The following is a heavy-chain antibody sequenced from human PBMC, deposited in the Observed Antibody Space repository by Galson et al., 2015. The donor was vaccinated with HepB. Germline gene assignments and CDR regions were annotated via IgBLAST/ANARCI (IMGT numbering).Heavy chain of an antibody. CDR1: GFTFSDYN. D-gene: IGHD3-22*01. CDR2: IRSCSGYV. Sequence: SVRLSCAASGFTFSDYNMNWVRQAPGKGLEWVSSIRSCSGYVDYADSVKGRFTIPRDNARNSLYLDMDSLRAEDTALYYCGRAKGSRGYYALDYWGQGTLVTVSS. V-gene: IGHV3-21*01. CDR3: GRAKGSRGYYALDY. J-gene: IGHJ4*02.